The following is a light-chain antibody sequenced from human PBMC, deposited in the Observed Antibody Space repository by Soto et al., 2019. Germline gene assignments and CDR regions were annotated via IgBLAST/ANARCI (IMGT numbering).Light chain of an antibody. V-gene: IGKV3-20*01. J-gene: IGKJ1*01. Sequence: EIVLTHSAVTLALCPGERATLSCGAIQSVSNNYLAWYQQKPGQAPRLLIYGASNRATGIPDRFSGSGSGTDFTLTISRLEPEDFAVYYCQQYGSSGTFGQGTKVDIK. CDR3: QQYGSSGT. CDR1: QSVSNNY. CDR2: GAS.